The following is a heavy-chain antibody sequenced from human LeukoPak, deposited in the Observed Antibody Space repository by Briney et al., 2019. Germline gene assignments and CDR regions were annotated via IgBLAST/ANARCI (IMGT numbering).Heavy chain of an antibody. CDR1: GFTFGSYS. V-gene: IGHV3-21*06. D-gene: IGHD6-13*01. CDR2: ISSSGAYI. Sequence: PGGSLRLSCAASGFTFGSYSMNWVRQAPGKGLEWVSSISSSGAYIYYADSVKGRFTVSRDNAKNSLYLQMDSLRAEDTAVYYCARAHSSNWYFYYYYYMDVWGKGTTVTVSS. J-gene: IGHJ6*03. CDR3: ARAHSSNWYFYYYYYMDV.